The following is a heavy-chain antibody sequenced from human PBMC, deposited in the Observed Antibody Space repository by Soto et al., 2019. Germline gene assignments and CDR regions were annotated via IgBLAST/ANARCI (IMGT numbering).Heavy chain of an antibody. J-gene: IGHJ4*02. CDR3: AREDCSGGSCSIDY. V-gene: IGHV4-59*01. CDR1: GGSISSYY. D-gene: IGHD2-15*01. CDR2: IYYSGST. Sequence: SETLSLTCTVSGGSISSYYWSWIRQPPGKGLEWIGYIYYSGSTNYNPSLKSRVTISVDTSKNQFSLKLSSVTAADTAVYYCAREDCSGGSCSIDYWGQGTLVTVSS.